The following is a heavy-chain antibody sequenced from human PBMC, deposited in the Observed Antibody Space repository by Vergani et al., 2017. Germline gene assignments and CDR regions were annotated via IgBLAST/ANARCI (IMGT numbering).Heavy chain of an antibody. V-gene: IGHV4-4*03. CDR1: GGSISSSNW. CDR3: ARALKLRYSPVGDYYDYGMDV. J-gene: IGHJ6*04. Sequence: QVQLQESGPGLVKPPGTLSLTCAVSGGSISSSNWWSWVRQPPGKGLQWIGKIYHSGSTNYNPSLKSRVTISVDKSKNQFSLKLSSVTAADTAVYYCARALKLRYSPVGDYYDYGMDVWGKGTTGTVAA. CDR2: IYHSGST. D-gene: IGHD3-9*01.